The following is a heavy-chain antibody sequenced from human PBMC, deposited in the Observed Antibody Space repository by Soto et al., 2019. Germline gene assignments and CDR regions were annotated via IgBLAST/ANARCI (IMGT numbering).Heavy chain of an antibody. V-gene: IGHV3-11*01. Sequence: GGSLRLSCAASGFRFSDHYMTWIRQAPGKGLEWVSKISGDATTTYYADSVKGRFTVSRDNAKNSVYLQMNSLRVEDTAVYYCASDPYYYASGFWGQGTLVTVSS. CDR3: ASDPYYYASGF. CDR1: GFRFSDHY. J-gene: IGHJ4*02. CDR2: ISGDATTT. D-gene: IGHD3-10*01.